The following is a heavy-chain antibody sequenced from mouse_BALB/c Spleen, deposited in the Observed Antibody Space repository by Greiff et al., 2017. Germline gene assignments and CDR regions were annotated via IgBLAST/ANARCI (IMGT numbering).Heavy chain of an antibody. CDR3: ARRGYYGSSYGAMDY. D-gene: IGHD1-1*01. V-gene: IGHV1-4*01. CDR2: INPSSGYT. Sequence: VQLQQSGAELARPGASVKMSCKASGYTFTSYTMHWVKQRPGQGLEWIGYINPSSGYTNYNQKFKDKATLTADKSSSTAYMQLSSLTSEDSAVYYCARRGYYGSSYGAMDYWGQGTSVTVSS. J-gene: IGHJ4*01. CDR1: GYTFTSYT.